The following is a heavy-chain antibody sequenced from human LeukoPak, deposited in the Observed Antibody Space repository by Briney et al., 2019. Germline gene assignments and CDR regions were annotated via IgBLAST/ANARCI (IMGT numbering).Heavy chain of an antibody. CDR1: GFTFSSYA. CDR3: AVDSSGWYGPVDI. V-gene: IGHV3-30-3*01. CDR2: ISYDGSNK. D-gene: IGHD6-19*01. Sequence: GGSLRLSCAASGFTFSSYAMHWVRQAPGKGLEWVAVISYDGSNKYYADSVKGRFTISRDNSKNTLYLQMNSLRAEDTAVYYCAVDSSGWYGPVDIWGQGTMVTVSS. J-gene: IGHJ3*02.